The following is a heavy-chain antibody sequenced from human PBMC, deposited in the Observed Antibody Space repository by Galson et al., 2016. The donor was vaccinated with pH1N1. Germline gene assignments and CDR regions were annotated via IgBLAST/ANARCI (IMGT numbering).Heavy chain of an antibody. Sequence: SLRLSCAASGFTFNNYWVIWVRRAPGKGLEWVANINQDGSQKYYVDSVKGRFTISRDNAKNSLYLQMNSLRVEDTGLYYCAIFAGTSPGWGQGTLVTVSS. V-gene: IGHV3-7*01. CDR3: AIFAGTSPG. D-gene: IGHD3-10*01. CDR1: GFTFNNYW. CDR2: INQDGSQK. J-gene: IGHJ4*02.